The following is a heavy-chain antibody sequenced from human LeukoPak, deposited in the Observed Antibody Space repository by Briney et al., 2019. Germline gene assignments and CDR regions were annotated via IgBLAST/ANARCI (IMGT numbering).Heavy chain of an antibody. J-gene: IGHJ4*02. CDR2: ISSSSSYI. D-gene: IGHD2-15*01. CDR3: ARDPVVAVDY. Sequence: GESLKISCAASGFTFSSYSMNWVRQAPGTGLEWVSSISSSSSYIYYADSVKGRFTISRDNAKNSLYLQMNSLRAEDTAVYYCARDPVVAVDYWGQGTLVTVSS. CDR1: GFTFSSYS. V-gene: IGHV3-21*01.